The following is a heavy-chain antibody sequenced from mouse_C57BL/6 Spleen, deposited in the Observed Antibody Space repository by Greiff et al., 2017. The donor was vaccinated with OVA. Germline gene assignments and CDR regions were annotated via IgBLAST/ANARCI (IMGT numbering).Heavy chain of an antibody. CDR3: AREGEYYGSSYEDY. D-gene: IGHD1-1*01. CDR1: GYTFTSYW. J-gene: IGHJ2*01. Sequence: QVQLQQPGAELVRPGSSVKLSCKASGYTFTSYWMDWVKQRPGQGLAWIGNIYPSASETHYNQQFKDKATLTVDKSASTAYMQLSSLTSEDSAVYYCAREGEYYGSSYEDYWGQGTTLTVSS. CDR2: IYPSASET. V-gene: IGHV1-61*01.